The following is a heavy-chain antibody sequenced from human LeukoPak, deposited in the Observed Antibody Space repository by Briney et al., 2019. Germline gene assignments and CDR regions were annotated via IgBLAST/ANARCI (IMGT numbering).Heavy chain of an antibody. CDR2: LYNSGST. CDR3: ATGESLDY. D-gene: IGHD1-14*01. J-gene: IGHJ4*02. Sequence: SETLSLTCSVSGGSISRSSYYWSWIRQPAGKGLEWIGRLYNSGSTKYNPSLKSRVSMSVDTSKNQFSLKLSSVTAADTAVYFCATGESLDYWGQGTLVTVSS. CDR1: GGSISRSSYY. V-gene: IGHV4-61*02.